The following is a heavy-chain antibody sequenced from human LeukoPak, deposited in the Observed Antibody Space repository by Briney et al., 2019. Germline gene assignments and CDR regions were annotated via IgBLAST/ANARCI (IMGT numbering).Heavy chain of an antibody. D-gene: IGHD1-7*01. CDR1: GGSISSYN. CDR3: ALTGTTGRHYYYYGMDV. Sequence: SETLSLTRTVPGGSISSYNRSWIRQPAGKGLEWVGRIYTSGRTNYNPSLKSRVTISADTPKNQFSLKLSSVTAADTAVYYCALTGTTGRHYYYYGMDVWGQGTTVTVSS. J-gene: IGHJ6*02. CDR2: IYTSGRT. V-gene: IGHV4-4*07.